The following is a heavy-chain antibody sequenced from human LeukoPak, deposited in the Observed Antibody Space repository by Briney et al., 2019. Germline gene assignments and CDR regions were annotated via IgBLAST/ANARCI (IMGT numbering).Heavy chain of an antibody. J-gene: IGHJ6*03. CDR3: AKALRAPHRPVYSYYYMDV. V-gene: IGHV3-23*01. CDR2: ISGSGDTT. Sequence: GGSLRLSCAASEFTFSSYAMNWVRQAPGKGLEWVSTISGSGDTTYYADSVKGRFTISRDKSKNTVFLRMNSLRADDTAVYYCAKALRAPHRPVYSYYYMDVWGKGTTVTVSS. CDR1: EFTFSSYA.